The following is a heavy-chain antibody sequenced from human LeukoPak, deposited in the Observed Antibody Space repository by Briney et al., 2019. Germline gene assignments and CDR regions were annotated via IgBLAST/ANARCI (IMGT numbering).Heavy chain of an antibody. V-gene: IGHV1-69*04. Sequence: SVKVSCKASGGTFSSYAISWVRQAPGQGLEWMGRIIPILGIANYAQKFQGRVTITADKSTSTAYMELSSLRSEDTAVYYCVRDRTGTTSGYYYGMDVWGQGTTVTVSS. J-gene: IGHJ6*02. CDR3: VRDRTGTTSGYYYGMDV. CDR1: GGTFSSYA. CDR2: IIPILGIA. D-gene: IGHD1-7*01.